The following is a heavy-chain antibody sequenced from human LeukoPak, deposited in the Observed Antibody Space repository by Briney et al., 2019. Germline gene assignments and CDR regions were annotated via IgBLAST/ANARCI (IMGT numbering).Heavy chain of an antibody. V-gene: IGHV3-66*01. Sequence: PGGSLRLSCAASGFPVSTKYMRWVRQAPGKGLEWVSLIYADGSTFYADSVKGRFTISRHSSNNTLCLQMNILRAEDTAVYYCARDIPSRYWGHGTLVTVSS. CDR3: ARDIPSRY. CDR2: IYADGST. D-gene: IGHD2-21*01. J-gene: IGHJ4*01. CDR1: GFPVSTKY.